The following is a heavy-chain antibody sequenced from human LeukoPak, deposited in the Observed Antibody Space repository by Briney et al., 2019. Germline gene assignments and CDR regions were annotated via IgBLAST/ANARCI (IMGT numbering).Heavy chain of an antibody. CDR3: GSSSPYYYYMDV. CDR1: GFTFSSYS. J-gene: IGHJ6*03. CDR2: ISSSSSYI. Sequence: GGSLRLSCAASGFTFSSYSMNWVRQAPGKGLEWVSSISSSSSYIYYADSVKGRFTISRDNAKNSLYLQMNSLRAEDTAVYYCGSSSPYYYYMDVWGKGTTVTVSS. D-gene: IGHD6-6*01. V-gene: IGHV3-21*01.